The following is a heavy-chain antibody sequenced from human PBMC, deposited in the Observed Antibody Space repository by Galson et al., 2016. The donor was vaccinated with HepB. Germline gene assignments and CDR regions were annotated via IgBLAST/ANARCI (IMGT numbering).Heavy chain of an antibody. D-gene: IGHD6-25*01. J-gene: IGHJ4*02. CDR2: VNQDGGEK. Sequence: SLRLSCAASGFTFSYYWMSWVRQAPGKGLEWVANVNQDGGEKYYVDSVEGRFTISRDNAKNSLYLQMNSLRVEDTAVYYCAGDGLGTVAAASALGNWGQGTLVTVSS. CDR3: AGDGLGTVAAASALGN. V-gene: IGHV3-7*01. CDR1: GFTFSYYW.